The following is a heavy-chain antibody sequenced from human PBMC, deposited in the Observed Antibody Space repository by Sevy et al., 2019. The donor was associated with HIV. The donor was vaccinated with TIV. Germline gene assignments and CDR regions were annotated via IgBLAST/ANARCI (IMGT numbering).Heavy chain of an antibody. Sequence: GGYLRLSCAASGFTFSSYAMHWVRQAPGKGLEWVAVISYDGSNKYYADSVKGRFTISRDNSKNTLYLQMNSLRAEDTAVYYCARPSSEARIPLGPGPRYFDYWGQGTLVTVSS. CDR1: GFTFSSYA. CDR2: ISYDGSNK. J-gene: IGHJ4*02. CDR3: ARPSSEARIPLGPGPRYFDY. V-gene: IGHV3-30-3*01. D-gene: IGHD3-16*01.